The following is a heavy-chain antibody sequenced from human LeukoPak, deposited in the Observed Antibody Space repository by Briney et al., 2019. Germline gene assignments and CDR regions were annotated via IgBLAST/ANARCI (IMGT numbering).Heavy chain of an antibody. CDR1: GITFSSYA. J-gene: IGHJ4*02. CDR2: ISYDGSNK. Sequence: GRSLRLSCAASGITFSSYAMHWVRQAPGKGLEWVAVISYDGSNKYYADSVKGRFTISRDNSKNTLYLQMNSLRAEDTAVYYCAGARFLEWLSSFDYWGQGTLVTVSS. CDR3: AGARFLEWLSSFDY. V-gene: IGHV3-30-3*01. D-gene: IGHD3-3*01.